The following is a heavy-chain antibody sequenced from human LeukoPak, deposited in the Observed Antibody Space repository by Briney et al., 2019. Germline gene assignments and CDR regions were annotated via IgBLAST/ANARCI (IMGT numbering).Heavy chain of an antibody. J-gene: IGHJ4*02. D-gene: IGHD1-26*01. CDR3: ARDPNILMGANFHS. Sequence: GGSLRLSCAAAGFTFSDYGMNWVRQAPGKGLEWVANINQDESKKYYVDSVKGRFTISRDNAKNSLYLQMDSLRAEDTAVYYCARDPNILMGANFHSWGQGTLVTVSS. CDR2: INQDESKK. CDR1: GFTFSDYG. V-gene: IGHV3-7*01.